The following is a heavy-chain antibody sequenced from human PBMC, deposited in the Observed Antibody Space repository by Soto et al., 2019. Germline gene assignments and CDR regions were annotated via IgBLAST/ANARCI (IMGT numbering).Heavy chain of an antibody. Sequence: ESGGGLVQPGGSLRLSCAASGFTFSDYYMSWVRQAPGKGLEWVANINQDGSAKSYVDSVRGRFTISRDNGKNSLSLQMASLRADDTAVYYCARWNGGFDPWGQGTLVTVSS. CDR2: INQDGSAK. CDR1: GFTFSDYY. D-gene: IGHD1-1*01. V-gene: IGHV3-7*05. J-gene: IGHJ5*02. CDR3: ARWNGGFDP.